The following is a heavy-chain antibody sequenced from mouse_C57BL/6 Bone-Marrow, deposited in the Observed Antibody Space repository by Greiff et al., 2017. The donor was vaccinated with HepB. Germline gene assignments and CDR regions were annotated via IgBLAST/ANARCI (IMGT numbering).Heavy chain of an antibody. CDR1: GISITTGNYR. CDR2: IYYSGTI. D-gene: IGHD3-2*02. J-gene: IGHJ4*01. CDR3: ARDSSGYYAMDY. V-gene: IGHV3-5*01. Sequence: DVQLVESGPGLVKPSQTVFLTCTVTGISITTGNYRWSWIRQFPGNKLEWIGYIYYSGTITYNPSLTSRTTITRDTPKNQFFLEMNSLAAEDTAKYYCARDSSGYYAMDYWGQGTSVTVSS.